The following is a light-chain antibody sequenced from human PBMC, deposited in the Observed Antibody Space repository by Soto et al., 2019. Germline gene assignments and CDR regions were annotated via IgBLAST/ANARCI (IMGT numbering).Light chain of an antibody. V-gene: IGLV2-8*01. Sequence: QSALTQPPSASGSPGQSVTISCTGTSSDVGGYNYVSWYQQHPGKAPKLMIYEVSKRPSGVPDRFSGSKSGNTASLTVSGLQAEDEADYYCQSYDSSNLYVFGTGTKLTVL. J-gene: IGLJ1*01. CDR3: QSYDSSNLYV. CDR2: EVS. CDR1: SSDVGGYNY.